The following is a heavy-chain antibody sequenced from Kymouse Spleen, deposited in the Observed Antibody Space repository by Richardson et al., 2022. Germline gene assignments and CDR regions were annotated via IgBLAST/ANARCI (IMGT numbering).Heavy chain of an antibody. CDR2: INSDGSST. D-gene: IGHD6-6*01. Sequence: EVQLVESGGGLVQPGGSLRLSCAASGFTFSSYWMHWVRQAPGKGLVWVSRINSDGSSTSYADSVKGRFTISRDNAKNTLYLQMNSLRAEDTAVYYCARGLYSSSPHYYYYYGMDVWGQGTTVTVSS. CDR3: ARGLYSSSPHYYYYYGMDV. CDR1: GFTFSSYW. J-gene: IGHJ6*02. V-gene: IGHV3-74*01.